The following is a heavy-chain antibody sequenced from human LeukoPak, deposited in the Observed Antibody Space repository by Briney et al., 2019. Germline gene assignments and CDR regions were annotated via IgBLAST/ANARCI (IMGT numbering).Heavy chain of an antibody. V-gene: IGHV1-2*02. Sequence: ASVKVSCKASGYTFTGYYMHWVRQAPGQGLEWMGWINPNSGGTNYAQKFQGRVTMTRDTYISTAYMELSRMRSDDTAVYYCARDRKVRGFPWFDPWGQGTLVTVSS. D-gene: IGHD3-10*01. CDR1: GYTFTGYY. CDR2: INPNSGGT. CDR3: ARDRKVRGFPWFDP. J-gene: IGHJ5*02.